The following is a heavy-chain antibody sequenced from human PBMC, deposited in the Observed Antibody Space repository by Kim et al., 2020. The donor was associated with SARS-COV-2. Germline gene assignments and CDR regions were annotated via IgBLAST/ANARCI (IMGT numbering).Heavy chain of an antibody. Sequence: GGSLRLSCAASGLTFDDYAMHWVRQAPGKGLEWVSGISWGSGVIVYADSVKGRFTISRDNAKNSLYLQMNSLRTEDTALYYCVHSSRWPHYYYGMDVWGQGTTVTVSS. V-gene: IGHV3-9*01. D-gene: IGHD6-13*01. J-gene: IGHJ6*02. CDR1: GLTFDDYA. CDR3: VHSSRWPHYYYGMDV. CDR2: ISWGSGVI.